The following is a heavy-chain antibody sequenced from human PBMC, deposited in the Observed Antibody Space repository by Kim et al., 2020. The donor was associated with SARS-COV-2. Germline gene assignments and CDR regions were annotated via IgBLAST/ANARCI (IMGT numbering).Heavy chain of an antibody. Sequence: GGSLRLSCAASGFTFSSYAMSWVRQAPGKGLEWVSAISGSGGSTYYADSVKGRFTISRDNSKNTLYLQMNSLRAEDTAVYYCAKGGYCSGGSCLPYYYYMDVWGKGTTVTVSS. V-gene: IGHV3-23*01. D-gene: IGHD2-15*01. CDR1: GFTFSSYA. J-gene: IGHJ6*03. CDR3: AKGGYCSGGSCLPYYYYMDV. CDR2: ISGSGGST.